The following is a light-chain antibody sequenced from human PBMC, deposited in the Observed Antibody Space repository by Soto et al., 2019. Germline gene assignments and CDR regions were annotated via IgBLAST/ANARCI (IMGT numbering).Light chain of an antibody. CDR3: SSYTSNSTHVV. J-gene: IGLJ2*01. CDR1: SSDVGGYNY. V-gene: IGLV2-14*01. Sequence: QSALTQPASVSGSPGQSITISCTGTSSDVGGYNYVSWYQQHPGKAPKLMIYEVSNRPSGVSNRFSVSKSGNTASLTISGLQAEDEADYYCSSYTSNSTHVVFGGGTKLTVL. CDR2: EVS.